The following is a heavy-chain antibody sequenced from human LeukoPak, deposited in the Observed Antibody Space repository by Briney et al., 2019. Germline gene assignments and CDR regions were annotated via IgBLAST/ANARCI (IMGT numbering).Heavy chain of an antibody. Sequence: SETLSLTCTVSGGSISSYYWSWIRQSPGKGLEWIGYIYYSGSTNYNPSLKSRVTISIDTSKNQLSLKLSSVTAADTAVYYCASVGCSTSCYSLDYWGQGTLVTVSS. CDR2: IYYSGST. D-gene: IGHD2-2*01. V-gene: IGHV4-59*01. J-gene: IGHJ4*02. CDR1: GGSISSYY. CDR3: ASVGCSTSCYSLDY.